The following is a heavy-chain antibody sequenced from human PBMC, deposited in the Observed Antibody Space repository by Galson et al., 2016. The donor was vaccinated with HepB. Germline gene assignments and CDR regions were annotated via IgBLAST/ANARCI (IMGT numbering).Heavy chain of an antibody. CDR1: ALSFTNFG. CDR3: AKSRDYGNYYFDS. CDR2: ISTDGSKI. D-gene: IGHD4-17*01. V-gene: IGHV3-30*18. J-gene: IGHJ4*02. Sequence: SLRLSCAASALSFTNFGMHWVRQAPGKGLEWVAIISTDGSKIHYADSVKGRFTVSRDESKNTLSLQMQSLNTEDTALYYCAKSRDYGNYYFDSWGQGTLVTVSS.